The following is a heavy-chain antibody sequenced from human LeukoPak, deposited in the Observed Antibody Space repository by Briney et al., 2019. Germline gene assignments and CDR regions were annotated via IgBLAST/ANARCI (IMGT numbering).Heavy chain of an antibody. CDR1: GFTFSSYS. Sequence: PGGSLRLSCAASGFTFSSYSMNWVRQAPGKGLEWVSSISSSSGYIYYADSVKGRFTISRDNAKNSLYLQMNSLRAEDTAVYYCARDLKYSSFDYWGQGTLVTVSS. D-gene: IGHD6-13*01. CDR3: ARDLKYSSFDY. CDR2: ISSSSGYI. V-gene: IGHV3-21*01. J-gene: IGHJ4*02.